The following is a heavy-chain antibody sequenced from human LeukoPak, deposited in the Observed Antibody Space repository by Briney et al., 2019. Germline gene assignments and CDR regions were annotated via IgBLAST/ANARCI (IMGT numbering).Heavy chain of an antibody. D-gene: IGHD3-16*01. J-gene: IGHJ3*02. CDR1: GYTFTGYY. Sequence: ASVKVSCKASGYTFTGYYMHWVRQAPGQGLEWMGWINPNSGGTNYAQKFQGRVTMTRDTSISTAYMELSSLTYDDTAVYYCARGVLLQGRGAFDIWGQGSLVTVSS. CDR2: INPNSGGT. V-gene: IGHV1-2*02. CDR3: ARGVLLQGRGAFDI.